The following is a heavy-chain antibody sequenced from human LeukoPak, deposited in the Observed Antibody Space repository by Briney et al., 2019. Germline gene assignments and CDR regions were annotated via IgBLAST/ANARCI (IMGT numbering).Heavy chain of an antibody. CDR2: IWYDGSNK. CDR3: ARDVGIVVVPDYSSWFDP. CDR1: GFTFSSYG. J-gene: IGHJ5*02. D-gene: IGHD2-2*01. V-gene: IGHV3-33*01. Sequence: GGSLRLSCAASGFTFSSYGMHWVRQAPGKGLEWVAVIWYDGSNKYYADSVKGRFTISRDNSKNTLYLQMNSLRAEDTAVYYCARDVGIVVVPDYSSWFDPWGQGTLVTVSS.